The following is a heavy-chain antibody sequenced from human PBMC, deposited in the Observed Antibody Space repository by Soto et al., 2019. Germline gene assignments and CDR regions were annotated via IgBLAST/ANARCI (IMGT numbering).Heavy chain of an antibody. Sequence: TLSLTCAVSGYSISSGYYWGWIRQPPGKGLEWIGSIYHSGSTYYNPSLKSRVTISVDTSKNQFSLKLSSVTAADTAVYYCAREKQFLPYNWFDPWGQGTLVTVSS. V-gene: IGHV4-38-2*02. CDR1: GYSISSGYY. CDR2: IYHSGST. D-gene: IGHD3-3*01. CDR3: AREKQFLPYNWFDP. J-gene: IGHJ5*02.